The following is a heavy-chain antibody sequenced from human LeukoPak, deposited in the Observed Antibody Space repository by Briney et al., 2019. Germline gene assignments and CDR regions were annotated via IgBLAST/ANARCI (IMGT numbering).Heavy chain of an antibody. Sequence: GGSLRLSCTASGFIFSRYGMHWVRQAPGKGLEWVALIRFDGSNRYYVDSVKGRFSISRDNGKNTLYLQMHSLRAEDTSVYYCARDLGSHFDFWGQGTLATVSS. CDR1: GFIFSRYG. CDR2: IRFDGSNR. CDR3: ARDLGSHFDF. V-gene: IGHV3-30*02. J-gene: IGHJ4*02. D-gene: IGHD2-15*01.